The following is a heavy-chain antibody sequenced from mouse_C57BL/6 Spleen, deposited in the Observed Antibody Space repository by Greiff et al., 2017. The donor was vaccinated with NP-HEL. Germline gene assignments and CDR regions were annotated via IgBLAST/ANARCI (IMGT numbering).Heavy chain of an antibody. CDR1: GYTFTSYW. CDR2: IDPSDSYT. D-gene: IGHD2-3*01. J-gene: IGHJ3*01. Sequence: QVHVKQPGAELVKPGASVKLSCKASGYTFTSYWMQWVKQRPGQGLEWIGEIDPSDSYTNYNQKFKGKATLTVDTSSSTAYMQLSSLTSEDSAVYYCARDGYYAAYWGQGTLVTVSA. V-gene: IGHV1-50*01. CDR3: ARDGYYAAY.